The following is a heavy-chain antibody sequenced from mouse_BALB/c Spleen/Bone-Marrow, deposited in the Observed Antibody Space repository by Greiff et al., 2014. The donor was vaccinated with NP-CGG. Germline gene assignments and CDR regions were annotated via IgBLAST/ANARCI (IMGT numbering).Heavy chain of an antibody. CDR3: ARRDGNYAWFAY. J-gene: IGHJ3*01. CDR2: INPGSGGT. V-gene: IGHV1-54*03. CDR1: GYAFTNYL. Sequence: QVQLKESGAELVRPGTSVKVSCKASGYAFTNYLIEWVKQRPGQGLEWIGVINPGSGGTNYNEKFKGKATLTADKSSSTAYMQLSSLTSDDSAVYFCARRDGNYAWFAYWGQGTLVTVS. D-gene: IGHD2-1*01.